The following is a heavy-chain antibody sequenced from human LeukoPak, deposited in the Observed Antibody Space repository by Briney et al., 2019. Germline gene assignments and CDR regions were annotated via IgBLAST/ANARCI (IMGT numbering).Heavy chain of an antibody. D-gene: IGHD6-19*01. CDR2: FDPEDGET. V-gene: IGHV1-24*01. CDR3: ATMPPSYSSGWYDY. CDR1: GYTLTELS. J-gene: IGHJ4*02. Sequence: ASVRVSCKVSGYTLTELSMHWVRQAPGKGLEWVGGFDPEDGETIYAQKFQGRVTMTEDTSTDTAYMELSSLRSEDTAVYYCATMPPSYSSGWYDYWGQGTLVTVSS.